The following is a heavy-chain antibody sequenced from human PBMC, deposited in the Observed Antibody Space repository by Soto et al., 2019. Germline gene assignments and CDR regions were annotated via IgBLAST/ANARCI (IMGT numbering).Heavy chain of an antibody. V-gene: IGHV1-3*01. CDR3: ARNHYGDRDYYYYGMDV. Sequence: ASAKVSCKASGYTFTSYAMHWVRQAPGQRLEWMGWINAGNGNTKYSQKFQGRVTITRDTSASTAYMELSSLGSEDTAVYYCARNHYGDRDYYYYGMDVWGQGTTVTVSS. D-gene: IGHD4-17*01. CDR1: GYTFTSYA. J-gene: IGHJ6*02. CDR2: INAGNGNT.